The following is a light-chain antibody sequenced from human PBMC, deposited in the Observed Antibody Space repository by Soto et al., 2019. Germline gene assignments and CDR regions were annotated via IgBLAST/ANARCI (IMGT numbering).Light chain of an antibody. CDR3: QQRSTWPPII. CDR1: QSVSSY. Sequence: EVVLTQSPATLSLSPGERATLSCRASQSVSSYLTWYQQKPGQAPRLLIYDVSNRATGIPARFSGSGSGTDFTLNINSLEPEDFAVYYGQQRSTWPPIIFGQGTRLEI. V-gene: IGKV3-11*01. J-gene: IGKJ5*01. CDR2: DVS.